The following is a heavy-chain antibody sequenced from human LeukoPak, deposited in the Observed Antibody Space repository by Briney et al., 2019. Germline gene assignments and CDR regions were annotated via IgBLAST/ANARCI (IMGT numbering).Heavy chain of an antibody. CDR1: GGSFSGYY. D-gene: IGHD6-13*01. CDR2: INHSGRT. Sequence: PSETLSLTCAVYGGSFSGYYWSWIRQPPGKGLEWIGEINHSGRTNYNPSLKSRVTISVDTSKNQFSLKLSSVTAADTAVYYCARGHRRSSWSTVSYYYYGMDVWGQGTTVTVSS. V-gene: IGHV4-34*01. CDR3: ARGHRRSSWSTVSYYYYGMDV. J-gene: IGHJ6*02.